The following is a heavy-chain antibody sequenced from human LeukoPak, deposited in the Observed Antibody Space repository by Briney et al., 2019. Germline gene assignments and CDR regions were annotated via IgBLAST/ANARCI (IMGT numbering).Heavy chain of an antibody. CDR1: GGSISSSNW. Sequence: SGTLSLTCAVSGGSISSSNWWSWVRQPPGKGLEWIGEINHSGSTKYNVSLKSRVTISVDKSKNLFSLNLNSVTAADTAVYYCARDGPDGYNPRWFDPWGQGTLVTVSS. CDR3: ARDGPDGYNPRWFDP. D-gene: IGHD5-24*01. CDR2: INHSGST. V-gene: IGHV4-4*02. J-gene: IGHJ5*02.